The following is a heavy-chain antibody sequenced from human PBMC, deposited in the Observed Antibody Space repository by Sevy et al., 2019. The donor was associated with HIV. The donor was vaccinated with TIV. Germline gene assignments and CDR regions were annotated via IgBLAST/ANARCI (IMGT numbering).Heavy chain of an antibody. CDR3: AKEIKRGGAFDN. D-gene: IGHD3-10*01. CDR1: GFTFSSYA. J-gene: IGHJ3*02. V-gene: IGHV3-23*01. Sequence: GGSLRLSCAASGFTFSSYAMSWVRQAPGKGLDWISAVSGNGGHTYYADSVKGRFTISRDNSKNTLFLQMNSLRGEDTAVYYFAKEIKRGGAFDNWGQGTMVTVSS. CDR2: VSGNGGHT.